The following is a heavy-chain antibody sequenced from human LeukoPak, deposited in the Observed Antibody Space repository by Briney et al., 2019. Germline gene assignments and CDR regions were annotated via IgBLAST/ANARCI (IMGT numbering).Heavy chain of an antibody. Sequence: GGSLRLSCAASGFTFSSYAMSWVRQAPGKGLEWVSAISGSGGSTYYADFVKGRFTISRDNSKNTLYLQMNSLRAEDTAVYYCAKDWGTMIVVVITPGAFDIWGQGTMVTVSS. J-gene: IGHJ3*02. CDR3: AKDWGTMIVVVITPGAFDI. D-gene: IGHD3-22*01. CDR1: GFTFSSYA. V-gene: IGHV3-23*01. CDR2: ISGSGGST.